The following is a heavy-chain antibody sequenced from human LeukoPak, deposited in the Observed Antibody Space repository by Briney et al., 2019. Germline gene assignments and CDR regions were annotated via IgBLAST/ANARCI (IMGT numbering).Heavy chain of an antibody. CDR1: GFTFSSHA. Sequence: PGGSLRLSCAASGFTFSSHAMSWVRQAPGKGLEWVSAISGSGGSTYYADSVKGRFTTSRDNSKNTLYLQMNSLRAEDTAVYYCAKGNSSSWYAPLDYWGQGTLVTVSS. J-gene: IGHJ4*02. CDR2: ISGSGGST. CDR3: AKGNSSSWYAPLDY. V-gene: IGHV3-23*01. D-gene: IGHD6-13*01.